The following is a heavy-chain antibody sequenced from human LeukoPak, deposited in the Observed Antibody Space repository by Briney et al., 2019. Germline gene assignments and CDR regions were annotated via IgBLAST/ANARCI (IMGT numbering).Heavy chain of an antibody. V-gene: IGHV1-2*02. CDR2: INPNSGGA. J-gene: IGHJ4*02. CDR3: ARGGELGH. CDR1: GYTSTGYY. D-gene: IGHD1-7*01. Sequence: ASVKVSCKASGYTSTGYYMHWVRQAPGQGLEWMGWINPNSGGANSAQKFQGRVTMTRDTSISTVYMELSSLRSDDTAVYYCARGGELGHWGQGTLVTVSS.